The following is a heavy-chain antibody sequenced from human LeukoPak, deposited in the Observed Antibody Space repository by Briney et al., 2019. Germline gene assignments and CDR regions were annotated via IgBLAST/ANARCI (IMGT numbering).Heavy chain of an antibody. CDR2: ISAYNGNT. V-gene: IGHV1-18*01. CDR1: GGTFSSHA. J-gene: IGHJ4*02. D-gene: IGHD3-10*01. CDR3: ARDREVVLLWFGEAQGVFDY. Sequence: GASVKVSCKASGGTFSSHAISWVRQAPGQGLEWMGWISAYNGNTNYAQKLQGRVTMTTDTSTSTAYMELRSLRSDDTAVYYCARDREVVLLWFGEAQGVFDYWGQGTLVTVSS.